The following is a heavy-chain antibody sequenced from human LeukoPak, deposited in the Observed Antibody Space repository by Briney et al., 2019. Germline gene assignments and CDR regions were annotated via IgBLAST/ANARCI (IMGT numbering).Heavy chain of an antibody. CDR3: ARYNWNYGGTSFDY. Sequence: PGGSLRLSCAASGFTFSDYYMSWIRQAPGKGLEWVSDISSTSIYTNYADSVKGRFTISRDNAKNALYLQMNSLRPEDTAVYYCARYNWNYGGTSFDYWGQGTLVTVSS. V-gene: IGHV3-11*06. J-gene: IGHJ4*02. CDR1: GFTFSDYY. D-gene: IGHD1-7*01. CDR2: ISSTSIYT.